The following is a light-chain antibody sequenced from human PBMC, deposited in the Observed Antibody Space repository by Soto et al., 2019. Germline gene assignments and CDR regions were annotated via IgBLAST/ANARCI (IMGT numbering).Light chain of an antibody. V-gene: IGLV2-8*01. Sequence: QSVLTQPPSASGSPGQSVTLPCTGTSRDVGFYKYVSWYRQHPGKAPQLMIYEVNRRPSGIPDRFSGSKSGNTASLTVSGLQAEDGADYYCSSYADNNVFVFGTGTKVTVL. CDR3: SSYADNNVFV. J-gene: IGLJ1*01. CDR2: EVN. CDR1: SRDVGFYKY.